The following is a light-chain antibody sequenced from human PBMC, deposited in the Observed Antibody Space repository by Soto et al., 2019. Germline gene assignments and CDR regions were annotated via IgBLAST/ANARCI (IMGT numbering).Light chain of an antibody. CDR1: QSVRNF. CDR2: DAS. V-gene: IGKV1-5*01. Sequence: DIQMTQSPSTLSASVGDRVTITCRASQSVRNFLAWYQQKAGEAPKVVFYDASSLESGVPSRFSGSGSGTEFTLTISSQQPDDFATYYCQQYDDYWTFGPGTKVEVK. J-gene: IGKJ1*01. CDR3: QQYDDYWT.